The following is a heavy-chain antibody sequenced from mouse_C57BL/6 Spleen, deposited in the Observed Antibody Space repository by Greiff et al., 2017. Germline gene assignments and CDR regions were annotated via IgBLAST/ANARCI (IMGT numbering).Heavy chain of an antibody. J-gene: IGHJ2*01. D-gene: IGHD2-5*01. Sequence: QVQLQQPGAELVRPGSSVKLSCKASGYTFTSYWMHWVKQRPIQGLEWIGNLYPSDSETHYNQKFKDKATLTVDKSSSTAYIQLSSLTSEDSAVYYCARADYYSNYGYYFDYWGQGTTLTFSS. CDR3: ARADYYSNYGYYFDY. CDR1: GYTFTSYW. CDR2: LYPSDSET. V-gene: IGHV1-52*01.